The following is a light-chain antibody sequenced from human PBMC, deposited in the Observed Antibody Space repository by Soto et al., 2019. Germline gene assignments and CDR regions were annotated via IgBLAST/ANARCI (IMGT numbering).Light chain of an antibody. CDR3: QQYEKYST. CDR1: QAISVS. J-gene: IGKJ1*01. V-gene: IGKV1-5*01. CDR2: DAS. Sequence: IQMTQSPSTLSASVGDTVTISCRASQAISVSLAWYRQKPGKAPNLLIYDASTLQEGVPSRFSGSGSGTEFTLTVTRLQPDDFATYFGQQYEKYSTFGHGTKVDVK.